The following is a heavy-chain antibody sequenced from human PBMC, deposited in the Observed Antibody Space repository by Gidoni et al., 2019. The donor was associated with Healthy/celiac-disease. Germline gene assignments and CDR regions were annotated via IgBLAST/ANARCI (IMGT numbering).Heavy chain of an antibody. Sequence: QVQLQESGPGLVKPSETLSLTCTVSGGSISSYYWSWIRQPPGKGLEWIGYIYYSGSTNYNPSLKSRVTISVDTSKNQFSLKLSSVTAADTAVYYCARVFSSTTFYYFDYWGQGTLVTVSS. CDR1: GGSISSYY. CDR3: ARVFSSTTFYYFDY. CDR2: IYYSGST. V-gene: IGHV4-59*01. D-gene: IGHD2-2*01. J-gene: IGHJ4*02.